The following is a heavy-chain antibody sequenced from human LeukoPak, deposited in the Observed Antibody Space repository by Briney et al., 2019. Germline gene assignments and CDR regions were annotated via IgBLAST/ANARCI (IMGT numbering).Heavy chain of an antibody. V-gene: IGHV3-23*01. CDR1: GFTFSSYA. CDR2: ISGSGGST. Sequence: GGSRSFSGAASGFTFSSYAMSWFRKAPGKGLEWVSAISGSGGSTYYADSVKGRFTISRDNSKNTLYLQMNSLRAEDTAVYYCAKGSRGGFDPWGQGTLVTVSS. CDR3: AKGSRGGFDP. D-gene: IGHD3-3*01. J-gene: IGHJ5*02.